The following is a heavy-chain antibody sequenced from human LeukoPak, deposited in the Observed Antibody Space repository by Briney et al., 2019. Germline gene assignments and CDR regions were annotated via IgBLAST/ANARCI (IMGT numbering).Heavy chain of an antibody. J-gene: IGHJ4*02. CDR1: GFTFSSYG. V-gene: IGHV3-30*18. CDR3: AKDFTSGWTADLFDY. CDR2: ISYDGSNK. Sequence: GRSLRLSCAASGFTFSSYGMHWVRQAPGKGLEWVAVISYDGSNKYYADSVKGRFTISRDNSKNTLYLQMNGLRAEDTAVYYCAKDFTSGWTADLFDYWGQGTLVTVSS. D-gene: IGHD6-19*01.